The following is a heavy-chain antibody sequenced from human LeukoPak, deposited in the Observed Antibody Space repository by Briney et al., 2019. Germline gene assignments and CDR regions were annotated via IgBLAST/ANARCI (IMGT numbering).Heavy chain of an antibody. D-gene: IGHD3-10*01. Sequence: PSETLSLTCTVSGGSISSYYWSWIRQPPGKGLEWIGYIYYRGTTNYNPSLKSRVTISVDTSKNQFSLKLSSVTAADTAVYYCARVHSITMVRGLISGFDPWGQGTLVTVSS. CDR2: IYYRGTT. J-gene: IGHJ5*02. V-gene: IGHV4-59*01. CDR3: ARVHSITMVRGLISGFDP. CDR1: GGSISSYY.